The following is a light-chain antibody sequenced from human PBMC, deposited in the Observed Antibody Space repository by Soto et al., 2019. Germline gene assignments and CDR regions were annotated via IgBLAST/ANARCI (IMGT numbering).Light chain of an antibody. J-gene: IGKJ2*01. CDR1: QSVSSN. CDR2: DTS. V-gene: IGKV3-11*01. CDR3: QQRSNWPPYT. Sequence: EIVLTQSPATLSLSPGERATLSCRASQSVSSNLAWYQQKPGQAPRLLIYDTSNRASGIPARFSGSGSGTDFTLTISSLEPEDFAVYYCQQRSNWPPYTLGQGTKLGIK.